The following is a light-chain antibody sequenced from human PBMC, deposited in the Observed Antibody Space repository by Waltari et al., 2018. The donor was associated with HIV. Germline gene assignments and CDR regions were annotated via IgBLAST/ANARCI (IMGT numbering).Light chain of an antibody. V-gene: IGKV4-1*01. J-gene: IGKJ4*01. Sequence: DIVMTQSPDSLAVSLGERATINCKSSQSVLFASTNYNYLAWYQHKPGQPPKLLFYWASTRGPGVPDRFSGSGSGTDFALTISRLQPEDVAVYYCQQYYDTPLTFGGGTKVEIK. CDR2: WAS. CDR3: QQYYDTPLT. CDR1: QSVLFASTNYNY.